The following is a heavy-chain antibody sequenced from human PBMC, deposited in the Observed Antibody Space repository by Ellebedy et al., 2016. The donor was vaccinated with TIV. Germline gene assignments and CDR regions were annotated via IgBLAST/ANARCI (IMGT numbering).Heavy chain of an antibody. CDR3: ARDNLEDWFDP. V-gene: IGHV1-46*01. J-gene: IGHJ5*02. CDR1: GYTFTSYY. D-gene: IGHD1-1*01. CDR2: INPSGGST. Sequence: ASVKVSXKASGYTFTSYYMHWVRQAPGQGLEWMGIINPSGGSTSYAQKFQGRVTMTRDTSTSTVYMELSSLRSEDTAVYYCARDNLEDWFDPWGQGTLVTVSS.